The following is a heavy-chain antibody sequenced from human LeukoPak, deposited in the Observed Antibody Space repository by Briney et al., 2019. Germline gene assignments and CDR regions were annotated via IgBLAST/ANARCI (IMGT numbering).Heavy chain of an antibody. J-gene: IGHJ6*03. CDR1: GGSISSYY. Sequence: SETLSLTCTVSGGSISSYYWSWIRQPAGKGLEWIGRIYTSGSTNYNPSLKSRVTMSVDTSKNQFSLKLSSVTAADTAVYYCARDAIAARPGYMDVWGKGTTVTVSS. V-gene: IGHV4-4*07. CDR3: ARDAIAARPGYMDV. D-gene: IGHD6-6*01. CDR2: IYTSGST.